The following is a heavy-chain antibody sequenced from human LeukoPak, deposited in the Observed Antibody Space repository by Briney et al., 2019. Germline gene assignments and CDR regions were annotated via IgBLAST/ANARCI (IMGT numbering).Heavy chain of an antibody. CDR1: GYTFTGYY. V-gene: IGHV1-2*02. CDR3: ARERVGSGWPRPYYFEF. Sequence: ASVKVSCKPSGYTFTGYYMHWGRQAPGQGLEGKGWINPNTGATTYSHKFQGRVSMTRDTSISKAYMELNSLRSGDTALYYCARERVGSGWPRPYYFEFWGQGTLVTVSS. J-gene: IGHJ4*02. CDR2: INPNTGAT. D-gene: IGHD6-19*01.